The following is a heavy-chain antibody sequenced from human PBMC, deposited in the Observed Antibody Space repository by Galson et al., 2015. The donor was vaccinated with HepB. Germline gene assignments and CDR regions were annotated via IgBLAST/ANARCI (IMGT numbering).Heavy chain of an antibody. V-gene: IGHV3-23*01. CDR2: ITDSGGNT. CDR1: GFTFSRYA. D-gene: IGHD6-6*01. Sequence: SLRLSCAASGFTFSRYAMTWVRQAPGKGLEWVSRITDSGGNTEYADSVKGRFTISRDNSKNTLYLQMNSLRAEDTAVYYCAKVMEAGQLSFDYWGQGTLVTVSS. CDR3: AKVMEAGQLSFDY. J-gene: IGHJ4*02.